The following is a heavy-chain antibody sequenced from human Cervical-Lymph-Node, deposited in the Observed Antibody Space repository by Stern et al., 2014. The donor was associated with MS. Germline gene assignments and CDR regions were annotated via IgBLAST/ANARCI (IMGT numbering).Heavy chain of an antibody. CDR1: GFTFSGYY. Sequence: EVQLVESGGGLVQPGGSLRLSCAASGFTFSGYYMSWVRQAPGKGLEWVANINGDGSGKYYGDSVRGRFTISRDNAENSLYLQMNSLRVEDTAIYYCATSGIRQFSGGWAHLDYWGQGSLVTVSS. J-gene: IGHJ4*02. CDR3: ATSGIRQFSGGWAHLDY. V-gene: IGHV3-7*01. CDR2: INGDGSGK. D-gene: IGHD6-19*01.